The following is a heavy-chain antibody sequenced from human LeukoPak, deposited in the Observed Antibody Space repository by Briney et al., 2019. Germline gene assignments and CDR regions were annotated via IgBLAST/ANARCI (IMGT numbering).Heavy chain of an antibody. V-gene: IGHV3-7*01. CDR2: IKQDGSEK. J-gene: IGHJ4*02. Sequence: GGSLRLSRAASGFTFSSYWMSWVRQAPGKGLEWVANIKQDGSEKYYVDSVKGRFTISRDNAKNSLYLQMNSLRVEDTAVYYCAKLAKYFYGWETYYFFEHWGQGTPVTASS. D-gene: IGHD3-10*01. CDR3: AKLAKYFYGWETYYFFEH. CDR1: GFTFSSYW.